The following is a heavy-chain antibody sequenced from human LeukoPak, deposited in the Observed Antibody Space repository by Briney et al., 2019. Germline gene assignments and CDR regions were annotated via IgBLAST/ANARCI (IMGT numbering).Heavy chain of an antibody. CDR3: ARDFNGWGLDY. D-gene: IGHD2-8*01. Sequence: SETLSLTCTVSGGSISSYYWSWIRQPPGKGLEWIGYIYYSGSTNYNPSLKSRVTISVDTSKNQFSLKLSSVTAADTAVYYCARDFNGWGLDYWGPGTLVTVSS. J-gene: IGHJ4*02. V-gene: IGHV4-59*01. CDR1: GGSISSYY. CDR2: IYYSGST.